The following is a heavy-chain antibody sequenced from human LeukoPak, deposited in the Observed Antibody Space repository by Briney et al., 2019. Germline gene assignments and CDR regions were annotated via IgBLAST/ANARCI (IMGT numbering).Heavy chain of an antibody. CDR2: IYPGDSDT. CDR3: ARRGHYYDSSGYLRPDAFDI. CDR1: GYSFSSYW. Sequence: GESLKISCKGSGYSFSSYWIGWVRQMPGKGLEWLGIIYPGDSDTRYSTSFQGQVTISADKSISTAYLQWNSLKASGTAMYYCARRGHYYDSSGYLRPDAFDIWGQGTMVTVSS. J-gene: IGHJ3*02. D-gene: IGHD3-22*01. V-gene: IGHV5-51*01.